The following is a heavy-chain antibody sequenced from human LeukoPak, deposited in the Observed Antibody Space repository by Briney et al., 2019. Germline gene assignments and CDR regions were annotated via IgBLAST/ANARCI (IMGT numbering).Heavy chain of an antibody. Sequence: GGSLRLSCAASGFTFRSYSMNWVRQAPGKGLEWVSYTSSSSSTIYYADSVKGRFTISRDNAKNSLYLQMNSLRDEDTAVYYCARRDRRYGGKSGFDYWGQGTLVTVSS. CDR3: ARRDRRYGGKSGFDY. V-gene: IGHV3-48*02. J-gene: IGHJ4*02. D-gene: IGHD4-23*01. CDR2: TSSSSSTI. CDR1: GFTFRSYS.